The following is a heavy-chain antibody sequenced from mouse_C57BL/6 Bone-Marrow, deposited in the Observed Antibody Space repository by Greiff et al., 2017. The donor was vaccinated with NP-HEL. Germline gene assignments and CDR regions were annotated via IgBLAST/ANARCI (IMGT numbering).Heavy chain of an antibody. V-gene: IGHV5-2*01. Sequence: EVKLVESGGGLVQPGESLKLSCESNEYEFPSHDMSWVRKTPEKRLELVAAINSDGGSTYYPDTMERRFIISRGNTKKTLYLQMSSLRSEDTALYDCARQSYGTKSYWYFDVWGTGTTVTVSS. D-gene: IGHD1-1*01. CDR2: INSDGGST. J-gene: IGHJ1*03. CDR3: ARQSYGTKSYWYFDV. CDR1: EYEFPSHD.